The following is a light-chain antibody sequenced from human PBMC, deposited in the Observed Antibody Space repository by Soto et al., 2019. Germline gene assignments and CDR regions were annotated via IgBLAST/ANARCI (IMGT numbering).Light chain of an antibody. CDR1: QSVRGNY. CDR3: QQYGSAPHT. Sequence: IVLTQSPGTLSLSPGERATLSCTASQSVRGNYISWYQHKPGQAPRLLFYGASNRATGIPDRFSGSGSGIDFTVSISRLDPEDSAVYYCQQYGSAPHTFGQGTKLESK. CDR2: GAS. V-gene: IGKV3-20*01. J-gene: IGKJ2*01.